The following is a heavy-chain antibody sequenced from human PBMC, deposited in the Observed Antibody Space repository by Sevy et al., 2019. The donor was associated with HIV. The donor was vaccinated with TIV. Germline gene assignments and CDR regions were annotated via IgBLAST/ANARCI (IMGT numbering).Heavy chain of an antibody. CDR1: GFTFSDYY. D-gene: IGHD5-18*01. CDR2: ISTGSTYT. J-gene: IGHJ4*02. Sequence: GGSLRLSCVASGFTFSDYYMSWIRQAPGKGLEWVSYISTGSTYTNYVDSVKGRFTVSRDNSENSLYLQMNSLRAEDTAVYYCARVRYNYGSYYFDYWGQGTLVTVSS. V-gene: IGHV3-11*06. CDR3: ARVRYNYGSYYFDY.